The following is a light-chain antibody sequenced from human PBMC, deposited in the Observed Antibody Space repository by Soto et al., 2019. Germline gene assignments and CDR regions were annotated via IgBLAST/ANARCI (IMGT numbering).Light chain of an antibody. CDR3: QQSHSKPIT. CDR1: QSVSSN. Sequence: EIRMSQSLATLSVYPGERATLSCRASQSVSSNLAWYQQKPGQAPRLLIYGASTRATGIPARFSGSGSGTDFFLTISSLQPEDFAVYYCQQSHSKPITFGGGSMV. V-gene: IGKV3-15*01. CDR2: GAS. J-gene: IGKJ4*01.